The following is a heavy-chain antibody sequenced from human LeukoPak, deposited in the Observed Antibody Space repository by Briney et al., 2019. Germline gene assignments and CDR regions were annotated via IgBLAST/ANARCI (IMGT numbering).Heavy chain of an antibody. V-gene: IGHV3-9*01. CDR3: AKEDYNYYGMDV. CDR1: GFTFDDYA. CDR2: ISWNSGSI. Sequence: GGSLRLSCAASGFTFDDYAMHWVRQAPGKGLEWVSGISWNSGSICYADSVKGRFTISRDNAKNSLYLQMNRLRAEDTALYYCAKEDYNYYGMDVWGQGTTVTVSS. J-gene: IGHJ6*02.